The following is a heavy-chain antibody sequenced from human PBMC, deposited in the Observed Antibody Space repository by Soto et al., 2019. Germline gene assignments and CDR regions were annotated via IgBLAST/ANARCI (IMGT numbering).Heavy chain of an antibody. CDR2: IYYSGST. CDR1: GGSISSSSYY. J-gene: IGHJ6*02. CDR3: ATTGWRRIVGDGMDV. Sequence: QLQLQESGPGLVKPSETLSLTCTVSGGSISSSSYYWGWIRQPPGKGLEWIGSIYYSGSTYYNPSLKSRVTISVDTSKNQFSLKLSSVTAADTAVYYCATTGWRRIVGDGMDVWGQGTTVTVSS. V-gene: IGHV4-39*01. D-gene: IGHD1-1*01.